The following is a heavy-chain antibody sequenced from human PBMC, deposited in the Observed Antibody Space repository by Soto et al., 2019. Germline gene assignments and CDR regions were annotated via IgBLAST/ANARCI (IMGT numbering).Heavy chain of an antibody. J-gene: IGHJ4*02. V-gene: IGHV1-69*01. CDR3: ARGGSGYVWFNEF. CDR1: GGIFSSYA. D-gene: IGHD3-22*01. Sequence: QEQLVQSGAEVKKTGSSEKVSCKASGGIFSSYAISWVRQAPGQGLEWMGGIIPIFGTANYAQKFQGRVTITADEYTNTAYMDLSSLKSEDTAIYYCARGGSGYVWFNEFWGQGTLVTVSS. CDR2: IIPIFGTA.